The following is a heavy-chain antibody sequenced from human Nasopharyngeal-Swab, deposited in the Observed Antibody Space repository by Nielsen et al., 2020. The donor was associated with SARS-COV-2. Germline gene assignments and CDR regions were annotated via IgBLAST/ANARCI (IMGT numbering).Heavy chain of an antibody. CDR3: ARDYDFWSGSGWFDP. Sequence: GESLKISCAASGFTFSSYSMNWVRQAPGKGLEWVSYISSSSSTIYYADSVKGRFTISRDNAKNSLYLQMNSLRDEDTAVYYCARDYDFWSGSGWFDPWGQGTLVTVSS. CDR1: GFTFSSYS. V-gene: IGHV3-48*02. D-gene: IGHD3-3*01. CDR2: ISSSSSTI. J-gene: IGHJ5*02.